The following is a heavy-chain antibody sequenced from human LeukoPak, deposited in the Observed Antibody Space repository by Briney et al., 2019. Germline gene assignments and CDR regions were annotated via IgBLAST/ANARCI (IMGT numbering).Heavy chain of an antibody. D-gene: IGHD3-10*01. CDR3: ARAYYGSGRGGWFDP. CDR2: IYYSGST. J-gene: IGHJ5*02. CDR1: GGSISSYY. V-gene: IGHV4-59*01. Sequence: SETLSLTCTVSGGSISSYYWSWLRQPPGKGLEWIGYIYYSGSTNYNPSLKNRVTISVDTSKNQFSLKLSSVTAADTAVYYCARAYYGSGRGGWFDPWGQGTLVTVSS.